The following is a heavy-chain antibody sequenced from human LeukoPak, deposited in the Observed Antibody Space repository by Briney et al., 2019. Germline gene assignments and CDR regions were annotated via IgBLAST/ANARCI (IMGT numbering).Heavy chain of an antibody. CDR1: GFSFSSYA. J-gene: IGHJ4*02. CDR3: AGSSGSYKHYFDY. Sequence: GGSLRLSCATSGFSFSSYAMSWVRQAPGKGLEWVSAMSSSDDGRYYAASVRGRFTISRDTSRSTLYLQMNSLRAEDTAVYYCAGSSGSYKHYFDYWGQGTLVTVSS. V-gene: IGHV3-23*01. D-gene: IGHD3-10*01. CDR2: MSSSDDGR.